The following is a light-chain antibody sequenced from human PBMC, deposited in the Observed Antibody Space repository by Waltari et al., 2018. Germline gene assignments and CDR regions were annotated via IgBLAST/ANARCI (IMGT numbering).Light chain of an antibody. V-gene: IGLV2-23*03. CDR2: EGS. CDR3: CSYAGSNTFNVV. CDR1: SSDVGSHNL. Sequence: QSALTQPASVSGSPGQSITISCTGTSSDVGSHNLVSWYQHHPGKAPKFVIYEGSKRTSGVSNRFSGSKAGNTASLTISGLQAEDEGDYYCCSYAGSNTFNVVFGGGTKLTVL. J-gene: IGLJ2*01.